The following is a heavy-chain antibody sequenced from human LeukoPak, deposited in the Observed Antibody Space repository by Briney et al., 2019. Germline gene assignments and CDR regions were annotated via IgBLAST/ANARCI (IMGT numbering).Heavy chain of an antibody. V-gene: IGHV3-7*03. D-gene: IGHD3-22*01. CDR2: IKQEGSEK. Sequence: GGSLRLSCAASGFTFSSYWMSWVRQAPGKGLEWVANIKQEGSEKNYVDSVKGRFTISRDNAKNSLYLQMTSLRPEDTALYYCAKDLSSAITSALVLDVWGQGTTVIVSS. CDR1: GFTFSSYW. J-gene: IGHJ6*02. CDR3: AKDLSSAITSALVLDV.